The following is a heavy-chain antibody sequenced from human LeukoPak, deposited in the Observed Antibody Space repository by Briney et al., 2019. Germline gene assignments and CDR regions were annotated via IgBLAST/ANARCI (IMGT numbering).Heavy chain of an antibody. V-gene: IGHV4-38-2*02. CDR3: ARTIDGYNPDFDY. Sequence: KPSETLSLTCTVSGGSISSYYWGWIRQPPGKGLEWIGSIYHSGSTYYNPSLKSRVTISVDTSKNQFSLKLSSVTAADTAVYYCARTIDGYNPDFDYWGQGTLVTVSS. CDR1: GGSISSYY. CDR2: IYHSGST. D-gene: IGHD5-24*01. J-gene: IGHJ4*02.